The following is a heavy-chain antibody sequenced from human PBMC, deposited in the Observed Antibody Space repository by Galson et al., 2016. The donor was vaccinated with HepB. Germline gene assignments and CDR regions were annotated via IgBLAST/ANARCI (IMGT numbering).Heavy chain of an antibody. Sequence: SLRLSCAASGFTSSDYWMSWLRQAPGKGLEWVANINQDGTAEYYLDSVKGWFTIARDNAKDSLYLQMNSLRAEDTAVYYCAKPIPSPGTWNFASWGQGTLVSVSS. CDR1: GFTSSDYW. V-gene: IGHV3-7*03. CDR2: INQDGTAE. J-gene: IGHJ4*02. CDR3: AKPIPSPGTWNFAS. D-gene: IGHD2-2*01.